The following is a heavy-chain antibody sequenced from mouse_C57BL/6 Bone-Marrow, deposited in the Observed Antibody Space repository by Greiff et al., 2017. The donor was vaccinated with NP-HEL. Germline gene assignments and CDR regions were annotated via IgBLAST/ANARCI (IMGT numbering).Heavy chain of an antibody. D-gene: IGHD3-2*02. V-gene: IGHV1-81*01. J-gene: IGHJ4*01. CDR2: ISPRSCNT. Sequence: QVQLQQSGAELARPGASVKLSCKASGYTFTSYGISWVKQRTGQGLEWIGEISPRSCNTYYNEKFKGKATLTADKSSSTAYMELRSLTSEDSAVYFSARGQLRLQTREYWGQGTSATVCS. CDR1: GYTFTSYG. CDR3: ARGQLRLQTREY.